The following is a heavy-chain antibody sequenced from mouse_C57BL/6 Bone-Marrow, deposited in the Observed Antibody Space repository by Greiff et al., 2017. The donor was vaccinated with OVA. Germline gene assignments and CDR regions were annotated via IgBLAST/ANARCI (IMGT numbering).Heavy chain of an antibody. CDR2: ISDGGSYT. Sequence: EVQRVESGGGLVKPGGSLKLSCAASGFTFSSYAMSWVRQTPEKRLEWVATISDGGSYTYYPDNVKGRFTISRDNAKNNLYLQMSHLKSEDTAIYYCARDYSNYVGYFDYWGQGTTLTVSS. V-gene: IGHV5-4*01. CDR3: ARDYSNYVGYFDY. D-gene: IGHD2-5*01. J-gene: IGHJ2*01. CDR1: GFTFSSYA.